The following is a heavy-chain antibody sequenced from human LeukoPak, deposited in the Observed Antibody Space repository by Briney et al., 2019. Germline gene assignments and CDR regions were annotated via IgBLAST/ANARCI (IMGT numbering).Heavy chain of an antibody. J-gene: IGHJ4*02. Sequence: GGSLRLSCAVSGLTSNNYAMSWVRQAPGKGLEWVSGISGRGASKYYADYVKGRFTISRDNAKNSLYLQMTSLRAEDTAVYYCARFIAAPYYFDYWGRGTLVTVSS. D-gene: IGHD6-13*01. V-gene: IGHV3-23*01. CDR1: GLTSNNYA. CDR2: ISGRGASK. CDR3: ARFIAAPYYFDY.